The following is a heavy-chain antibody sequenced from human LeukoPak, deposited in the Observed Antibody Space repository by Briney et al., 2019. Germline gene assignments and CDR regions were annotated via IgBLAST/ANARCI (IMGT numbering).Heavy chain of an antibody. J-gene: IGHJ5*02. Sequence: KTSETLSLTCTVSGGSISSYYWSWIRQPPGKGLEWIGYIYYSGSTNYNPSLKSRVTISVDTSKNRFSLKLSSVTAADTAVYYCAREAGGPPAGPYNWFDPWGQGTLVTVSS. CDR3: AREAGGPPAGPYNWFDP. CDR1: GGSISSYY. CDR2: IYYSGST. V-gene: IGHV4-59*12.